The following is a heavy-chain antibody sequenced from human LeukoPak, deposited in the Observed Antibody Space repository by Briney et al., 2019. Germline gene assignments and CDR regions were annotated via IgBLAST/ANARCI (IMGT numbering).Heavy chain of an antibody. CDR2: IYHSGGT. V-gene: IGHV4-4*02. CDR1: GGSISSSNW. D-gene: IGHD3-9*01. CDR3: ARVLTYYDILTGYYKAGYFDY. Sequence: SETLSLTCAVSGGSISSSNWWSWVRQPPGKGLEWIGEIYHSGGTNYNPSLKSRVTISVDKSKNQFSLKLSSVTAADTAVYYCARVLTYYDILTGYYKAGYFDYWGQGTLVTVSS. J-gene: IGHJ4*02.